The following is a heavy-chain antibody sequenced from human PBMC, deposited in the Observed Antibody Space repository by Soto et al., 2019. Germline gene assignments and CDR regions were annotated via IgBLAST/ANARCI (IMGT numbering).Heavy chain of an antibody. V-gene: IGHV4-39*02. J-gene: IGHJ5*02. CDR1: GGSNISSSYY. Sequence: QLQLQESGPGLVKPSETLSLTCTVSGGSNISSSYYWGWIRQPPGKGLEWIGSIYYSGSTYYNPSLKSRVTISVDTSKNHFSLKLSSVTAADTAVYYCATQEVGGSYVYTFDPWGQGTLVTVSS. CDR3: ATQEVGGSYVYTFDP. CDR2: IYYSGST. D-gene: IGHD1-26*01.